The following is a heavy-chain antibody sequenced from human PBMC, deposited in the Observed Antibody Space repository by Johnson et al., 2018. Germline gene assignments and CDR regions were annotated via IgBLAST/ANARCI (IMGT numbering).Heavy chain of an antibody. J-gene: IGHJ4*02. CDR2: ISHDGSNK. CDR1: GFTFSSYA. V-gene: IGHV3-30-3*01. CDR3: AREGYCSGGTCYGFEH. Sequence: QVQLVQSGGGVVQPGRSLRLSCAASGFTFSSYAMHWVRQAAGTGLEWVAVISHDGSNKYDADSVKGRFSISRDNYKKTLHLQRNRLRAEDTAVYYCAREGYCSGGTCYGFEHWGQGTMVTVSS. D-gene: IGHD2-15*01.